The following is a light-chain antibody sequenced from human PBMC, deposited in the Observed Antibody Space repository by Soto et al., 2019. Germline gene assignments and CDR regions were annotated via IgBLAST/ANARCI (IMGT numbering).Light chain of an antibody. CDR1: SSDVGSYNL. J-gene: IGLJ1*01. Sequence: QSVLTQPASVSGSPGQSITIPCTGTSSDVGSYNLVSWYQQHPGKAPKLMIYEVSKRPSGVSNRFPGSRSGNTASLTISGLQAEDEADYYCCSYAGSTPYVFGTGTKVTVL. CDR2: EVS. V-gene: IGLV2-23*02. CDR3: CSYAGSTPYV.